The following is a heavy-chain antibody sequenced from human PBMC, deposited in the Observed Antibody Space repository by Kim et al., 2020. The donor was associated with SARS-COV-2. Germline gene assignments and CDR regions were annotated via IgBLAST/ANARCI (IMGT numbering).Heavy chain of an antibody. CDR2: IYYSGST. CDR1: GGSVSSDSYY. D-gene: IGHD1-26*01. CDR3: ARDRGILGAMDY. Sequence: SETLSLTCTVSGGSVSSDSYYWSWIRQPPGKGLEWIGYIYYSGSTNYNPSLKSRVTISVDTSKNQFSLKLSSVTAADTAVYYCARDRGILGAMDYWGQGTLVTVSS. J-gene: IGHJ4*02. V-gene: IGHV4-61*01.